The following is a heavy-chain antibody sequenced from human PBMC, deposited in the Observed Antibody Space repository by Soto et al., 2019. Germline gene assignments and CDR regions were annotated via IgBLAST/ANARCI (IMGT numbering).Heavy chain of an antibody. V-gene: IGHV1-69*13. CDR2: IIPIFGTA. CDR1: GGTFSSYA. J-gene: IGHJ4*02. Sequence: GASVKVSCKASGGTFSSYAISWVRQAPGQGLEWMGGIIPIFGTANYAQKFQGRVTITADESTSTAYMELSSLRSEDTAVYYCARGLRYFDWLSPDWGQGTLVTVSS. CDR3: ARGLRYFDWLSPD. D-gene: IGHD3-9*01.